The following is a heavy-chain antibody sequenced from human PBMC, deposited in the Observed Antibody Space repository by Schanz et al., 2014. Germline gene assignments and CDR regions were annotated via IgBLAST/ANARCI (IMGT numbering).Heavy chain of an antibody. J-gene: IGHJ4*02. CDR1: GITLSGYG. Sequence: QVQLVESGGGVVQPGRSLRLSCAASGITLSGYGLHWVRQAPGKGLEWVGFISFDGRNTGYAHSVKGRFTISRDNAKNSLYLQMNSLRAEDTAVYYCARDSGSHYLVDYWGQGTLVTVSS. CDR2: ISFDGRNT. D-gene: IGHD1-26*01. V-gene: IGHV3-30*03. CDR3: ARDSGSHYLVDY.